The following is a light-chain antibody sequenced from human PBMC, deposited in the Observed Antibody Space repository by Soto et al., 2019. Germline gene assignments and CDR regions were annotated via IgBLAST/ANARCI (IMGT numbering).Light chain of an antibody. CDR1: QSVSSSY. V-gene: IGKV3-20*01. CDR2: GAS. J-gene: IGKJ1*01. CDR3: QQYGRSPLT. Sequence: IVLTQSPGTLSLSPGERATLSCRASQSVSSSYLAWYQQKPGQTPRLLIYGASSRATGIPARFSGSGSGLDFSLTICRLEPEDIAVYYCQQYGRSPLTFGQGTKVE.